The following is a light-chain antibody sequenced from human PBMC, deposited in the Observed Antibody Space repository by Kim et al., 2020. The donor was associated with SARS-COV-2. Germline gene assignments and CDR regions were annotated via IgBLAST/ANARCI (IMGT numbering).Light chain of an antibody. CDR3: QQSGSSPLT. V-gene: IGKV3-20*01. Sequence: SPGERATLACRASKSVSSNNLAWYQQKPGQAPRLLIYGASTRATGIPDRFSGSGSGTDFTLTISRLEPEDFAVYYCQQSGSSPLTFGGGTKVDIK. CDR1: KSVSSNN. J-gene: IGKJ4*01. CDR2: GAS.